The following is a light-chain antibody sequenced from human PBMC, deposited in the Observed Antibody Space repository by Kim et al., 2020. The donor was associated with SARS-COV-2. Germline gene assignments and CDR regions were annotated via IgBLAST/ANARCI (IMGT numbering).Light chain of an antibody. CDR2: DAS. Sequence: LSPGERATLSCRASQSVSSSYLAWYQQKPGQAPRLLIYDASNRATDIPDRFSGSGSGTDFTLTISRLEPEDFAVYYCQQYGSSPPYTFGQGTKLEIK. J-gene: IGKJ2*01. V-gene: IGKV3-20*01. CDR3: QQYGSSPPYT. CDR1: QSVSSSY.